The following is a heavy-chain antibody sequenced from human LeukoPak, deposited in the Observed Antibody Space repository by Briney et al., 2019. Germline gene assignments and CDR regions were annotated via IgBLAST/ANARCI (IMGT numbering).Heavy chain of an antibody. J-gene: IGHJ6*02. CDR2: IYHSGST. V-gene: IGHV4-34*01. CDR1: GESFSGYY. Sequence: SESLSLTCAVYGESFSGYYWSWIRQPPGKGLEWIGYIYHSGSTYYNPSLKSRVTISVDRSKNQFSLKLSSVTAADTAVYYCARAHSIASYYYGVDVWGQGTTVTVSS. CDR3: ARAHSIASYYYGVDV. D-gene: IGHD2/OR15-2a*01.